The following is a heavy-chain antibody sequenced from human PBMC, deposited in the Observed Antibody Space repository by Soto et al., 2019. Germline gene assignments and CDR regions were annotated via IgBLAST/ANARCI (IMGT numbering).Heavy chain of an antibody. J-gene: IGHJ6*03. CDR1: GYTFTSHG. V-gene: IGHV1-18*01. D-gene: IGHD3-10*01. CDR3: ARMVRGSNIDYYHYMDV. CDR2: ISAYNGDT. Sequence: QVQLVQSGAEVKKPGASVKVSCKASGYTFTSHGISWVRQAPGQGLEWMGWISAYNGDTNYAQKLQARVTVNTDTYTSTAYTELRSLTSEDTAVYYCARMVRGSNIDYYHYMDVWGKGTTVTVSS.